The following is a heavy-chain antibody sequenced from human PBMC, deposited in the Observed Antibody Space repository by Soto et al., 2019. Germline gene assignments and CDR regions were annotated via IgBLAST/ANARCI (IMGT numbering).Heavy chain of an antibody. Sequence: ESGGGVVQPGRSLRLSCAASGFTFSSYGMHWVRQAPGKGLEWVAVISYDGSNKYYADSVKGRFTISRDNSKNTLYLQMNSLRAEDTAVYYCAKDSGFRGYSGYVDYWGQGTLVTVSS. V-gene: IGHV3-30*18. CDR1: GFTFSSYG. CDR2: ISYDGSNK. J-gene: IGHJ4*02. D-gene: IGHD5-12*01. CDR3: AKDSGFRGYSGYVDY.